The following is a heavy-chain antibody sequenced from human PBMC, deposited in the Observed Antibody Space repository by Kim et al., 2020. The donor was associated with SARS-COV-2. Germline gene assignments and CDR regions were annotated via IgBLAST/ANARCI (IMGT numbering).Heavy chain of an antibody. V-gene: IGHV3-43*02. CDR2: ISGDGGST. CDR1: GFTFDDYA. J-gene: IGHJ4*02. D-gene: IGHD6-6*01. CDR3: AKVSARRGRSSSFDY. Sequence: GGSLRLSCAASGFTFDDYAMHWVRQAPGKGLEWVSLISGDGGSTYYADSVKGRFTISRDNSKNSLYLQMNSLRTEDTALYYCAKVSARRGRSSSFDYWGQGTGHRLL.